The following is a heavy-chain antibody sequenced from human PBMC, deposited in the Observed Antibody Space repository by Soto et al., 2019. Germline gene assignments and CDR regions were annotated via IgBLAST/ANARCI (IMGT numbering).Heavy chain of an antibody. CDR1: RGTIRSGGYY. J-gene: IGHJ6*04. CDR2: IYYSGNT. CDR3: ARARLMATAGTAHHYFCLDV. Sequence: ASQTLSLTCTPARGTIRSGGYYCSWLRHNPRRDLQWIVNIYYSGNTYYNPSLKSRLTISVDTSKNQFSLNLSYVTAPDTAVYYCARARLMATAGTAHHYFCLDVWHKGPTVTVSS. D-gene: IGHD6-13*01. V-gene: IGHV4-31*03.